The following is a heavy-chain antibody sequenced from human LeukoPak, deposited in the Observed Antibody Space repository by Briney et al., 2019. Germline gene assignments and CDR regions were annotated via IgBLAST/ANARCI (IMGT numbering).Heavy chain of an antibody. CDR3: AKTSVGEGRIIGSGYFDN. CDR2: ISGSGTVT. V-gene: IGHV3-23*01. CDR1: GFTFSNHG. Sequence: GGSLRLSGAASGFTFSNHGMNWVRQAPGKGLEWVSIISGSGTVTYYADSVKGRFTISRDNSKNTLYLQMNSLRAEDTAVYYCAKTSVGEGRIIGSGYFDNWGQGTLVTVSS. D-gene: IGHD2-15*01. J-gene: IGHJ4*02.